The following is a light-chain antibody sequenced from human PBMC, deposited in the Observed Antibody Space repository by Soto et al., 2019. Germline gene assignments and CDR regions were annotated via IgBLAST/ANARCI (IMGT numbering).Light chain of an antibody. CDR2: AAS. Sequence: DIQMTQSPASLSASVGDRVTITCRASQSISSYLNWYQQKPGKAPKLLIYAASSLQSGVPSRFSGSGSGTDFTLTISSLHPEDFATHYCQQSYSTPRTFGQGTKLEIK. CDR1: QSISSY. J-gene: IGKJ2*01. CDR3: QQSYSTPRT. V-gene: IGKV1-39*01.